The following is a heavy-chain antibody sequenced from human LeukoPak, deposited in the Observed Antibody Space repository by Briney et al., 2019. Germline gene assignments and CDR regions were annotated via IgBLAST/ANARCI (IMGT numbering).Heavy chain of an antibody. J-gene: IGHJ5*02. CDR1: GGSISSYY. Sequence: PSETLSLTCTVSGGSISSYYWSWIRQPPGKGLEWIGYIYYSGSTNYNPSLKSRVTISVDTSKNQFSLKLSSVTAADTAVYYCARETVYCSSTSCYPHWFDPWGQGTLVTVSS. CDR3: ARETVYCSSTSCYPHWFDP. CDR2: IYYSGST. D-gene: IGHD2-2*01. V-gene: IGHV4-59*01.